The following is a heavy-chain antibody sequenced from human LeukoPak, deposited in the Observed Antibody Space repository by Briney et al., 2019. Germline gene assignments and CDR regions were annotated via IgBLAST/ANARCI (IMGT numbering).Heavy chain of an antibody. D-gene: IGHD3-22*01. V-gene: IGHV4-34*01. CDR1: TFTFSNYW. J-gene: IGHJ6*02. Sequence: PGGSLRLSCAASTFTFSNYWMSWVRQAPGKGLEWMGEINHSGSTNYNPSLKSRVTISVDTSKNQFSLKLSSVTAADTAVYYCARAGDYYDSSGEVAEYGMDVWGQGTTVTVSS. CDR3: ARAGDYYDSSGEVAEYGMDV. CDR2: INHSGST.